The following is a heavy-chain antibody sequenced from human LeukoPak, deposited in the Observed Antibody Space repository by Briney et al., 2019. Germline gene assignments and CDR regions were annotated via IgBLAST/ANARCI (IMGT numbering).Heavy chain of an antibody. CDR3: ARRRLWGLRSDFDY. Sequence: GGSLRLSCAASGFTFSSYWMSWVRQAPGKGLEWVANIKQDGSGKYYVDSVKGRFTISRDNAKNSLYLQMNSLRAEDTAVYYCARRRLWGLRSDFDYWGQGTLVTVSS. J-gene: IGHJ4*02. D-gene: IGHD5-18*01. V-gene: IGHV3-7*01. CDR1: GFTFSSYW. CDR2: IKQDGSGK.